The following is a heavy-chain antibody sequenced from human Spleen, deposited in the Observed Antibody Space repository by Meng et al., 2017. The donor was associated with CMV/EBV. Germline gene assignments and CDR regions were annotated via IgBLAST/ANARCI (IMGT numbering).Heavy chain of an antibody. J-gene: IGHJ6*02. D-gene: IGHD2-2*01. CDR2: ISSSGSTI. CDR3: ARDIVVVPAAMMIYYYYYGIDV. Sequence: GSLRLSCAAPGFQLRGYAMNWVRQAPGKGLEWVSYISSSGSTIYYADCVKGRFTISRDNAKNQLYLQMNSLRAEDTAVYYWARDIVVVPAAMMIYYYYYGIDVWGQGTTVTVSS. CDR1: GFQLRGYA. V-gene: IGHV3-48*03.